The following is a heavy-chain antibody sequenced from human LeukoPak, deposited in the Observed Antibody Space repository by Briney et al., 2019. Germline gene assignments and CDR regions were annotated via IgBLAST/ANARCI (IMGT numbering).Heavy chain of an antibody. CDR1: GGSISSSY. CDR2: IHYSGST. D-gene: IGHD1-26*01. J-gene: IGHJ4*02. Sequence: SETLSLTCTVSGGSISSSYWTWVRQRPGKGPEWIGYIHYSGSTNSNPSLKSRVTISVNTSKNQFSLELSSVTAADTAVYYCARGGTTWVHFDRWGQGTLVTVSS. V-gene: IGHV4-59*01. CDR3: ARGGTTWVHFDR.